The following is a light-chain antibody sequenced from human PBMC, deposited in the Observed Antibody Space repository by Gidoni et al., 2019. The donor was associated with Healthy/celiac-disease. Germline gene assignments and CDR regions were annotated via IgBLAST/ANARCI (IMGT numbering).Light chain of an antibody. CDR2: GNS. Sequence: QSVLTQPPSVSEAPGQRVTISCTGSSSNIGAGYYVHWYQQLPGTAPKLLIYGNSNRPSGVPDRFSGSKSGTSASLAITGLQAEDEADYYCQSYDSSLSGSRVFGTGTKVTVL. V-gene: IGLV1-40*01. CDR3: QSYDSSLSGSRV. J-gene: IGLJ1*01. CDR1: SSNIGAGYY.